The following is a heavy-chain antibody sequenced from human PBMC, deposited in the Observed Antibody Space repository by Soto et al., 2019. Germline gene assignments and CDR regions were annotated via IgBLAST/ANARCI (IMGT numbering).Heavy chain of an antibody. J-gene: IGHJ4*02. CDR1: GFTFSNAW. D-gene: IGHD3-9*01. V-gene: IGHV3-15*01. CDR2: IKSKTDGGTT. Sequence: PGGSLRLSCAASGFTFSNAWMSWVRQAPGKGLEWVGRIKSKTDGGTTDYAAPVKGRFTISRDDSKNTLYLQMNSLKTEDTAVYYCTANYDILTGYYLFDYWGQGTLVTVSS. CDR3: TANYDILTGYYLFDY.